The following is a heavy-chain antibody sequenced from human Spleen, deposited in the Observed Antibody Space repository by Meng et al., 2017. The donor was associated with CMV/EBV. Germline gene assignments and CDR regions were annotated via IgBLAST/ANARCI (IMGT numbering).Heavy chain of an antibody. CDR1: GFSFSSYA. J-gene: IGHJ4*02. D-gene: IGHD3-10*01. V-gene: IGHV3-23*01. CDR3: ARDLGFGESY. CDR2: VSASDGGA. Sequence: GGSLRLSCATSGFSFSSYAMNWVRQAPGKGLEWVSSVSASDGGAYYAGPVKGRFTISRDNAKNTLYLQMNSLRAEDTAVYYCARDLGFGESYWGQGTLVTVSS.